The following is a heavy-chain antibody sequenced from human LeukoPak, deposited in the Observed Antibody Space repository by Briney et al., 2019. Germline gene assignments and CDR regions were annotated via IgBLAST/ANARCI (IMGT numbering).Heavy chain of an antibody. CDR3: ARHPLQWLAYIDY. V-gene: IGHV4-39*01. Sequence: SETLSLTCTVSGGSISSSSYYWGWIRQPPGKGLEWIGSIYYSGSTYYNPSLKSRVTISVDTSKNQFSLKLSSVTAADTAVYYCARHPLQWLAYIDYWGQGTLVTVSS. D-gene: IGHD6-19*01. J-gene: IGHJ4*02. CDR1: GGSISSSSYY. CDR2: IYYSGST.